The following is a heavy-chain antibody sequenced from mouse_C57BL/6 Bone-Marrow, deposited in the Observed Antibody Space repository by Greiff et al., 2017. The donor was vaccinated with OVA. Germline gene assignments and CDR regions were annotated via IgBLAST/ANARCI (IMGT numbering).Heavy chain of an antibody. CDR2: IDPEDGEN. J-gene: IGHJ2*01. CDR3: AITPRDY. CDR1: GFHIKDYY. V-gene: IGHV14-2*01. Sequence: EVQLQQSGAELVKPGASVKLSCTASGFHIKDYYLHWVKPRTEQGLEWIGRIDPEDGENKYAPNFQGKATIPADTSSNTAYLQLSSLTAEDTAVYYCAITPRDYWGQGTTLTVSS.